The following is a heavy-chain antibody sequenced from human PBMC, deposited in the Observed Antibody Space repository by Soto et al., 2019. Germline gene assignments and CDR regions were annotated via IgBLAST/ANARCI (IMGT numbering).Heavy chain of an antibody. V-gene: IGHV1-69*13. D-gene: IGHD6-6*01. CDR3: ASTGSLRIAPQDYYYGMDV. CDR1: GGTFSSYA. Sequence: SVKVSCKASGGTFSSYAISWVRQAPGQGLEWMGGIIPIFGTANYAQKFQGRVTITADESTSTAYMELSSLRSEDTAVYYCASTGSLRIAPQDYYYGMDVWGQGTTVTVSS. CDR2: IIPIFGTA. J-gene: IGHJ6*02.